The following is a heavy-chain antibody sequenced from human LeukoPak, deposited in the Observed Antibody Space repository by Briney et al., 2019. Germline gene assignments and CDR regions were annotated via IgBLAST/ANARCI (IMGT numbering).Heavy chain of an antibody. J-gene: IGHJ4*02. CDR1: GFTFSNYS. D-gene: IGHD5-12*01. V-gene: IGHV3-21*01. CDR3: ARDFSTVVANLGLGY. CDR2: ISSSSSYI. Sequence: GGSLRLSCAASGFTFSNYSMNWVRQAPGKGLEWVSSISSSSSYIYYADSVKGRFTISRDNAKNSLYLQMNSLRAEDTAVYYCARDFSTVVANLGLGYWGQGTLVTVSS.